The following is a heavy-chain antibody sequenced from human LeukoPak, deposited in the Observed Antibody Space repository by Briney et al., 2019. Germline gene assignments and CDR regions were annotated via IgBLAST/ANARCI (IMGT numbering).Heavy chain of an antibody. J-gene: IGHJ4*02. CDR1: GFTFSSYA. CDR2: INGSGGST. CDR3: AEGRGNSDLDY. V-gene: IGHV3-23*01. D-gene: IGHD2-21*02. Sequence: GGSLRLSCAASGFTFSSYAMSWVRQAPGKGLEWVSAINGSGGSTYYADSVKGRFTISRDNSKNTLYLQMNSLRAEDTAVYYCAEGRGNSDLDYWGQGTLVTVSS.